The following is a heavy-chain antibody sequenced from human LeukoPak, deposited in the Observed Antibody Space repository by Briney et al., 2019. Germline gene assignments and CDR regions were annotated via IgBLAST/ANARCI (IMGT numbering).Heavy chain of an antibody. D-gene: IGHD2-2*01. CDR3: ARAVVPAAKLKPYYYYYYMDV. CDR2: INHSGST. J-gene: IGHJ6*03. Sequence: SETLSLTCAVYGGSFSGYYWSWIRQPPGKGLEWIGEINHSGSTNYNPSLKSRVTISVDTSKNQFSLKLSSVTAADTAVYYCARAVVPAAKLKPYYYYYYMDVWGKGTTVTVSS. V-gene: IGHV4-34*01. CDR1: GGSFSGYY.